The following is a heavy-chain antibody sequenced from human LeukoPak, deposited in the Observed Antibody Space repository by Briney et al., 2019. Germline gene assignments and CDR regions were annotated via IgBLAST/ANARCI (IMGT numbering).Heavy chain of an antibody. J-gene: IGHJ3*02. V-gene: IGHV3-7*01. CDR2: IKGDGSRK. CDR3: ARDANYHDGSNYYDVLDI. Sequence: VQPGGSLRLSCAASGFTFTDYWMAWVRQVPGKGLEWVANIKGDGSRKYYLDSVKGRYTISRDNARNSVNLEMRSLRADDTAMYYCARDANYHDGSNYYDVLDIWGQGTMVTVSS. D-gene: IGHD3-22*01. CDR1: GFTFTDYW.